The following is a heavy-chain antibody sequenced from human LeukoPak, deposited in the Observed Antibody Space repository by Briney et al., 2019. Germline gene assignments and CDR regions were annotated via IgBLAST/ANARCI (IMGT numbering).Heavy chain of an antibody. Sequence: PGGSLRLSCAASGFTFSRFAMTWVRQAPGKGLEWVSTISGSAGTTYYADSVKGRFTISRDNSNNTLFLQMNSLRAEDTAVYYCAKDSTGTDCFDYWGQGTLVTVSS. J-gene: IGHJ4*02. CDR3: AKDSTGTDCFDY. V-gene: IGHV3-23*01. D-gene: IGHD1-1*01. CDR2: ISGSAGTT. CDR1: GFTFSRFA.